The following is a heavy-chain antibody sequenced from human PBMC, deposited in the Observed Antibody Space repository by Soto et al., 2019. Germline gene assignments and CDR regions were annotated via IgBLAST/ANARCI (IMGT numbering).Heavy chain of an antibody. V-gene: IGHV4-39*01. D-gene: IGHD3-22*01. CDR2: IFYIGST. CDR3: ARVLMDRNYYDISGYYRAFDY. J-gene: IGHJ4*02. Sequence: QLQLQESGPGLVKPSETLSLTCIVSGASISSSSYYWGWIRQPPGKGLEWIGNIFYIGSTYHNPSLKSRVTISVDTSKNPFTLNLIAVTAADTAVYYCARVLMDRNYYDISGYYRAFDYWGQGTLVTVST. CDR1: GASISSSSYY.